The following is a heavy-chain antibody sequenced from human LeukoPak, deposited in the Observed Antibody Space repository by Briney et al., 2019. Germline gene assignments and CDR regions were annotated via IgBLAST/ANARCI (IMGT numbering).Heavy chain of an antibody. CDR1: GYTFTGYY. D-gene: IGHD1-26*01. J-gene: IGHJ4*02. Sequence: GASVKVSCKASGYTFTGYYMHWVRQAPGQGLEWMGWINPNSGGTNYAQKFQGWVTMTRDTSISTAYMELSRLRSDDTAVYYCARDPGGSYHPVDYWGQGTLVTVSS. V-gene: IGHV1-2*04. CDR2: INPNSGGT. CDR3: ARDPGGSYHPVDY.